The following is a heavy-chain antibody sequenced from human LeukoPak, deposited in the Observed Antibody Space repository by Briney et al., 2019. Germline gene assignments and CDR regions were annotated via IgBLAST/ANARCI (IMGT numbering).Heavy chain of an antibody. J-gene: IGHJ4*01. V-gene: IGHV1-2*02. CDR1: GYTFTGYY. CDR3: ARGRRILGGPENAGDFFDY. D-gene: IGHD3-16*01. CDR2: IKTNSGAT. Sequence: WASVKVSCKASGYTFTGYYLLWVRQAPGQGLEWMGWIKTNSGATDYAQNFEAGVTMTRDTSSGTAYLDLSSLTSDDTAVYYCARGRRILGGPENAGDFFDYWGQGTLVIVSS.